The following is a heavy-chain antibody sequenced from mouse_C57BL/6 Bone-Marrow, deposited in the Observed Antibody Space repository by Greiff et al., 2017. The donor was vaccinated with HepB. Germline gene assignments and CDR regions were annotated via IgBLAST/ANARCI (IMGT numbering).Heavy chain of an antibody. CDR1: GFTFSDYY. CDR2: ISNGGGST. Sequence: EVQLVESGGGLVQPGGSLKLSCAASGFTFSDYYMYWVRQTPEKRLEWVAYISNGGGSTYYPHTVKGRFTISRDNAKNTLYLQMSRLKSEDTAMYYCARPTTTVVARGFAYWGQGTLVTVSA. V-gene: IGHV5-12*01. D-gene: IGHD1-1*01. CDR3: ARPTTTVVARGFAY. J-gene: IGHJ3*01.